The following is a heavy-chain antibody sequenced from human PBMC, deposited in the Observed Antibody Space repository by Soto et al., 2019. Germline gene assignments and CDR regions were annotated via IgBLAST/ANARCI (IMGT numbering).Heavy chain of an antibody. D-gene: IGHD3-10*01. CDR1: GFTFSSYA. V-gene: IGHV3-23*01. J-gene: IGHJ6*02. CDR3: AKGLESPYYYGSGRGLYYYYGMDV. Sequence: GGSLRLSCAASGFTFSSYAMSWVRQAPGKGLEWVSAISGSGGSTYYADSMKGRFTISSDNSNNTQYLQMNSLRAEDTAVYYCAKGLESPYYYGSGRGLYYYYGMDVWGQGTTVTVSS. CDR2: ISGSGGST.